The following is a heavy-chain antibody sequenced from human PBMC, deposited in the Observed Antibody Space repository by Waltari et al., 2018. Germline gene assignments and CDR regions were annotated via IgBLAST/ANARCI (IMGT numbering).Heavy chain of an antibody. J-gene: IGHJ4*02. D-gene: IGHD2-2*01. CDR1: GFTFSSYA. CDR3: AKGGRYCSSTSCLFDY. CDR2: ISGSVGST. Sequence: EVQLLESGGGLVQPGGSLRLSCAASGFTFSSYAMSWVRQAQGKGLEWVSAISGSVGSTYYADSLKGRFTISRDNSKNTLYLQMNSLRAEDTAVYYCAKGGRYCSSTSCLFDYWGQGTLVTVSS. V-gene: IGHV3-23*01.